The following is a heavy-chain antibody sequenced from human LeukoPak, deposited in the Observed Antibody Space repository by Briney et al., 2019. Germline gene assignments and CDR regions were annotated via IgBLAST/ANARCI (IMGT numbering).Heavy chain of an antibody. CDR2: IIPILGIA. CDR1: GGTFSSYA. CDR3: ARDERLGVGYCSSTSCYSHYYYGMDV. Sequence: SVKVSCKASGGTFSSYAISWVRQAPGQGLEWMGRIIPILGIANYAQKFQGRVTITADKSTSTAYMELSSLRSEDTAVYYCARDERLGVGYCSSTSCYSHYYYGMDVWGQGTTVTVSS. V-gene: IGHV1-69*04. J-gene: IGHJ6*02. D-gene: IGHD2-2*02.